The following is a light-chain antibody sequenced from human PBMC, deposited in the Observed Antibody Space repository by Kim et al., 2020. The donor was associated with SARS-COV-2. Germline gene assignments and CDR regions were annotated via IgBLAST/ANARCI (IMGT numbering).Light chain of an antibody. CDR1: QGISSY. Sequence: ASTGDRVTFTWRASQGISSYLALYQQKPGKAPKLLIYAASTLQSGVPSRFSGSGSGTDFTVTIRCLQSEDFATYFCQQYYSYPLTFGGGTKVDIK. CDR3: QQYYSYPLT. V-gene: IGKV1-8*01. J-gene: IGKJ4*01. CDR2: AAS.